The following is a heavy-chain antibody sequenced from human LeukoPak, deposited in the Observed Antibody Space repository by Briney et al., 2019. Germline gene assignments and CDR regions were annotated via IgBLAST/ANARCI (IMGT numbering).Heavy chain of an antibody. CDR1: GFTFSRFW. CDR2: IDQSGGRN. CDR3: ARGVEGGTFDI. D-gene: IGHD3-16*01. V-gene: IGHV3-7*05. Sequence: GGSLRLSCAASGFTFSRFWMNWVRQAPGRGLEWVANIDQSGGRNNYVDSVKGRFTISRDNAKNSLFLEMSSLRADDTAVYFRARGVEGGTFDIWGQGTTVTVSS. J-gene: IGHJ3*02.